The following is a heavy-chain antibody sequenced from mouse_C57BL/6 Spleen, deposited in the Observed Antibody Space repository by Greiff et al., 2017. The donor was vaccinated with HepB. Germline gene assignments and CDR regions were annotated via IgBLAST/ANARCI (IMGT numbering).Heavy chain of an antibody. V-gene: IGHV1-52*01. J-gene: IGHJ2*01. CDR1: GYTFTSYW. Sequence: QVQLQQPGAELVRPGSSVKLSCKASGYTFTSYWMHWVKQRPIQGLEWIGNIDPSDSETHYNQKFKDKATLTVDKSSSTAYMQLSSLTSEDSAVYYCAREGRFITTVVAHFDYWGQGTTLTVSS. CDR3: AREGRFITTVVAHFDY. D-gene: IGHD1-1*01. CDR2: IDPSDSET.